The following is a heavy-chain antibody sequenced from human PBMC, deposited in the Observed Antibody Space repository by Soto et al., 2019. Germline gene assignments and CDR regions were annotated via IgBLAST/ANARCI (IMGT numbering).Heavy chain of an antibody. CDR2: VYRTGST. Sequence: PSETLSLTCAVSGDSISSGNWWSWVRQTPGKGLEWIGEVYRTGSTNYNPPLESRVIVSVDKSKNQFSLKLTSVTAADTAVYYCARARATIAAAAIFDCWGQGTLVTVSS. V-gene: IGHV4-4*02. CDR3: ARARATIAAAAIFDC. D-gene: IGHD6-13*01. CDR1: GDSISSGNW. J-gene: IGHJ4*02.